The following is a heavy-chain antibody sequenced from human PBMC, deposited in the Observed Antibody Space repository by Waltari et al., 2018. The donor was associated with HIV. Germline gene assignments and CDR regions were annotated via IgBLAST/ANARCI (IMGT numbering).Heavy chain of an antibody. CDR1: GCTFSRYD. J-gene: IGHJ4*02. Sequence: QVHLEQSGAELRIPGASLKASCKASGCTFSRYDIHWVVSATGQGLEWVGVIDPSGGNTTYAEKLQGRVTMAGDTSTNIVYMEVTSLKSEDTAVYYCARGGPSFYEGTSYPDYWGRGTLVVVSS. CDR2: IDPSGGNT. V-gene: IGHV1-46*01. D-gene: IGHD1-7*01. CDR3: ARGGPSFYEGTSYPDY.